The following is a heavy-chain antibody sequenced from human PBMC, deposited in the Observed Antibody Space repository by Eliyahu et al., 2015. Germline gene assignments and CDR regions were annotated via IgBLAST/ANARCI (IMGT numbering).Heavy chain of an antibody. J-gene: IGHJ4*02. D-gene: IGHD6-13*01. Sequence: QVQLVESGGGVVQPGRSLXLXCAASGFXFNLYGMNWVRQAPGKGLEWVAVVSFDGRDKYYADSVKGRFTISRDNSKNTLYLQMNTLRVEDTAVYYCAKDSGQQLSTGDSWGQGTLVAVSS. CDR2: VSFDGRDK. V-gene: IGHV3-30*18. CDR3: AKDSGQQLSTGDS. CDR1: GFXFNLYG.